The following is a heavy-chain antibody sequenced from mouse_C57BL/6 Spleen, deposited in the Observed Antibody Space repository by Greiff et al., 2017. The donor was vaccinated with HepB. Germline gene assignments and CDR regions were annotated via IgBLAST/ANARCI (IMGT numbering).Heavy chain of an antibody. CDR2: INPGSGGT. CDR1: GYAFTNYL. J-gene: IGHJ1*03. CDR3: ARWDDYGQYFDV. V-gene: IGHV1-54*01. D-gene: IGHD2-4*01. Sequence: QVQLQQSGAELVRPGTSVKVSCKASGYAFTNYLIEWVKQRPGQGLEWIGVINPGSGGTNYNEKFKGKATLTADKSSSTAYMQLSSLTSEDSAVYFCARWDDYGQYFDVWGTGTTVTVSS.